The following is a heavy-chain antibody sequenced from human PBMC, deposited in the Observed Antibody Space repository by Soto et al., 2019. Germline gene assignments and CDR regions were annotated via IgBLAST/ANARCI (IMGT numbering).Heavy chain of an antibody. V-gene: IGHV1-18*01. Sequence: GAPVKVTWKASGYSFTSHCIRWVGQAPGQGLEWMGWISAYNGNTNYAQKLQGRVTMTTDTSTSTAYMELRSLRSDDTAVYYCARKTGSPEVGWFDPWGQGTLVTVSS. CDR3: ARKTGSPEVGWFDP. J-gene: IGHJ5*02. D-gene: IGHD3-9*01. CDR2: ISAYNGNT. CDR1: GYSFTSHC.